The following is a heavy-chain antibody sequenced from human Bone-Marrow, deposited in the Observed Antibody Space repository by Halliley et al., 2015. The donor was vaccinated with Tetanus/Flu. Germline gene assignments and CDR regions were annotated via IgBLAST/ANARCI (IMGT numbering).Heavy chain of an antibody. J-gene: IGHJ5*02. D-gene: IGHD6-6*01. Sequence: SLRLSCVASGFMFRTYSMNWVRQVPGTGLEWLSSISSSSAHIYYADSVKGRFTISRDNAKNSLYLHMDSLRAEDTAIYYCARDVAPSTIAARWFDPWGQGTLVPVSS. V-gene: IGHV3-21*01. CDR2: ISSSSAHI. CDR3: ARDVAPSTIAARWFDP. CDR1: GFMFRTYS.